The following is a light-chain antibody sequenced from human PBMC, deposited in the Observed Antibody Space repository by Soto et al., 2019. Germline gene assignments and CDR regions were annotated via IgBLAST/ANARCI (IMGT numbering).Light chain of an antibody. J-gene: IGKJ1*01. CDR3: QQYHDYWT. CDR1: QSISGW. Sequence: EIQKTQSPSTLSASIGDRVTITCRASQSISGWLAWYQQKPGKAPKLLISDVSSLESGVPSRFSGSGSGTEFTLTISSLQPDDFAVYYCQQYHDYWTFGPGTKVDIK. V-gene: IGKV1-5*01. CDR2: DVS.